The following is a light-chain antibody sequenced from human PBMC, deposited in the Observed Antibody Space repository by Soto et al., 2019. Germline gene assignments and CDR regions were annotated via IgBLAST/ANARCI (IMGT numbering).Light chain of an antibody. J-gene: IGKJ5*01. CDR2: NAS. Sequence: EIALTQSPGTVSLSPGERATLSCRASERVSSYLAWYQQKPGQAPRLLIYNASNTATGIPARFSGSGSGTDFTLTISSLESEDFTVYYCQHRSNWPPITFGQGTRLEIK. CDR1: ERVSSY. V-gene: IGKV3-11*01. CDR3: QHRSNWPPIT.